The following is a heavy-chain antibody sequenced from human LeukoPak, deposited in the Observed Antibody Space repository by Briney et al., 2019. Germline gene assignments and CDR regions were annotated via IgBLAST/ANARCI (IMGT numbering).Heavy chain of an antibody. CDR2: ISGYNGNT. D-gene: IGHD3-22*01. CDR3: ARADYYDDSGYYSDY. V-gene: IGHV1-18*01. J-gene: IGHJ4*02. Sequence: ASVKVSCKASGYTFTIYYVTWVRQVPGQGLEWMGWISGYNGNTNYAQKFQGRVTLTTDTSTSTAYMELRSLRSDDTAVYYCARADYYDDSGYYSDYWGQGTLVTVSS. CDR1: GYTFTIYY.